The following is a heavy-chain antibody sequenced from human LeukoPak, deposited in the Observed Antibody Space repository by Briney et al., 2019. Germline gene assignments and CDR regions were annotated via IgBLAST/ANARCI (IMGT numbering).Heavy chain of an antibody. V-gene: IGHV3-23*01. Sequence: PGGSLRLSCAASGFTFRSYAIYWVRQAPGKGLEWVSAISGSGGSTYYADSVKGRFTISRDNSKNTLYLQMNSLRAEDTAVYYCAATLQAAAGTFDYWGQGTLVTVSS. J-gene: IGHJ4*02. CDR3: AATLQAAAGTFDY. CDR2: ISGSGGST. CDR1: GFTFRSYA. D-gene: IGHD6-13*01.